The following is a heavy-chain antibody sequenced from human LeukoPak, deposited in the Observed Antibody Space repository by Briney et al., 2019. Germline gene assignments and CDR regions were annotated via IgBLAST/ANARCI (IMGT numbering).Heavy chain of an antibody. CDR3: ARQEARDYYYEGLDF. D-gene: IGHD3-22*01. J-gene: IGHJ4*02. CDR1: GFTFSSSA. V-gene: IGHV3-23*01. Sequence: PGGSLRLSCAASGFTFSSSAMSWVRQAPGKGLEWVSSISGSGSGGSTYYADSVKGRFTIDRDNSMNTVYLQMNGLRPDDTAIYFCARQEARDYYYEGLDFWGQGNLVTVSS. CDR2: ISGSGSGGST.